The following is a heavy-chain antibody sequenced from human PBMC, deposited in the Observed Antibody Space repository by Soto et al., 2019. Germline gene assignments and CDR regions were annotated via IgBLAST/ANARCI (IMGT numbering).Heavy chain of an antibody. J-gene: IGHJ3*02. V-gene: IGHV2-5*02. D-gene: IGHD5-18*01. CDR3: GATYIGDAFDI. CDR2: FYWDDEK. CDR1: GFSLSTSGVG. Sequence: QITLKESGPTLVKPTQTLTLTCTFSGFSLSTSGVGVGWIRQPPGKALEWLALFYWDDEKRYSPSLKSRLTTTTEAPKNHLVLTMPNMDPVDTATYYCGATYIGDAFDIWGQGTMVTVSS.